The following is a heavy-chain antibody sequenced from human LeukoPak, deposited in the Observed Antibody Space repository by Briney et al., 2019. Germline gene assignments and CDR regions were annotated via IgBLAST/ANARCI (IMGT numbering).Heavy chain of an antibody. V-gene: IGHV1-2*02. CDR2: INPSSGGT. J-gene: IGHJ4*02. Sequence: ASVKVSCTASGYSFIFYYIHWVRQAPGQGLEWMGWINPSSGGTHYAQKFLGRVTMTRDTSISTAYMELSRLRSDDTAVYYCATLYGDYVTSDYWGLGTLVTVSS. CDR1: GYSFIFYY. D-gene: IGHD4-17*01. CDR3: ATLYGDYVTSDY.